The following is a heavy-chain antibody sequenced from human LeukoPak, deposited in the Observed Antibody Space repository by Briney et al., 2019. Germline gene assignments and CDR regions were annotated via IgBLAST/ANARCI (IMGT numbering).Heavy chain of an antibody. D-gene: IGHD3-10*01. V-gene: IGHV3-21*01. CDR3: ARLPELPGFGDY. CDR1: GFTSSSYS. CDR2: ISSISTYK. J-gene: IGHJ4*02. Sequence: AGGSLRLSCAASGFTSSSYSMTWVRQAPGKGLEWISSISSISTYKFYADSVKGRFTISRDDSENSLYLQMNSLRVEDTAVYYCARLPELPGFGDYWGQGTLVTVSS.